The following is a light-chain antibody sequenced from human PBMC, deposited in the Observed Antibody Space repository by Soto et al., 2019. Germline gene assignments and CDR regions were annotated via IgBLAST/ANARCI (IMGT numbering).Light chain of an antibody. CDR1: QTISSW. J-gene: IGKJ1*01. V-gene: IGKV1-5*03. CDR3: QHYNSYSEA. Sequence: EIHLTSAASSMCVSVGGRVTINNQASQTISSWLAWYQQKPGKAPKLLIYKASTLKSGVPSRFSGSGSGTEFTLTISSLQPDDFATYCCQHYNSYSEALGHGTKVDIK. CDR2: KAS.